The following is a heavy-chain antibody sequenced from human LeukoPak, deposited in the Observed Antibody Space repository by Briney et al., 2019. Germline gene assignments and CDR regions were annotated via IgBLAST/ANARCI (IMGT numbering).Heavy chain of an antibody. Sequence: SETLSLTCAVYGGSFSGYYWSWIRQPPGQGLEWIGEINHSGSTNYNPSHKSRVTISVDTSKNQFSLKLSSVTAADTAVYYCASTERRYCSSTSCPTVPYYFDYWGQGTLVAVSS. CDR3: ASTERRYCSSTSCPTVPYYFDY. CDR1: GGSFSGYY. CDR2: INHSGST. J-gene: IGHJ4*02. D-gene: IGHD2-2*01. V-gene: IGHV4-34*01.